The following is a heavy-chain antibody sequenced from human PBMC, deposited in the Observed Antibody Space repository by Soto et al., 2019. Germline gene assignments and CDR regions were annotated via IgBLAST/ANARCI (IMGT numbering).Heavy chain of an antibody. CDR2: IWYEVSNK. CDR1: GLSVYISV. D-gene: IGHD2-21*01. Sequence: SPKLGSAACGLSVYISVVPGALKTQCKGLEWVAVIWYEVSNKYYADSVKDRFAVCRDNSKITLYLQMNSPRAEDTAVYYCAKEGHVVVTSGPIDSCGHGTLVTVS. J-gene: IGHJ5*01. V-gene: IGHV3-33*06. CDR3: AKEGHVVVTSGPIDS.